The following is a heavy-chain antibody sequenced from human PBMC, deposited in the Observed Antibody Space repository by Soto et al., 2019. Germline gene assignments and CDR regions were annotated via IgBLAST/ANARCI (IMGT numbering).Heavy chain of an antibody. V-gene: IGHV1-69*01. CDR3: ARGRLAVDMGSYGMDV. CDR1: GGTFSSYA. D-gene: IGHD5-12*01. CDR2: IIPIFGTA. Sequence: QVQLVQSGAEVKKPGSSVKVSCKASGGTFSSYAISWVRQAPGQGLEWMGGIIPIFGTANYAQKFQGRVTITADEATSTAYMELSSLRSEDTAVYYCARGRLAVDMGSYGMDVWGQGTTVTVSS. J-gene: IGHJ6*02.